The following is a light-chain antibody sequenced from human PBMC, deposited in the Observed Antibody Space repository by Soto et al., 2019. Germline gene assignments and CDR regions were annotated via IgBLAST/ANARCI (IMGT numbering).Light chain of an antibody. Sequence: TQSPSTLSASVGDRVSITCRASQSVDRSLAWYQQKPGQAPRLLIYGASSRATGIPARFSGSGSGADFALTISNLEPDASAVYYCQQRSNWPPYTFGQGTKLEIK. CDR1: QSVDRS. CDR3: QQRSNWPPYT. J-gene: IGKJ2*01. V-gene: IGKV3-11*01. CDR2: GAS.